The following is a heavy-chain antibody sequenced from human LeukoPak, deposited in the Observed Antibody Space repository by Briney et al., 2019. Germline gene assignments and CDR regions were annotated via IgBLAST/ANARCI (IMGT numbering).Heavy chain of an antibody. V-gene: IGHV3-30*02. J-gene: IGHJ4*02. D-gene: IGHD5-18*01. Sequence: GGSLRLSCAASGFTFSSYGMHWVRQAPGKGLEWVAFIRYDGSNKYYADSVKGRFTISRDNSKNTLYLQMNSLRAEDTAVYYCARDGGSGYSYGPYYFDYWGQGTLVTVSS. CDR1: GFTFSSYG. CDR2: IRYDGSNK. CDR3: ARDGGSGYSYGPYYFDY.